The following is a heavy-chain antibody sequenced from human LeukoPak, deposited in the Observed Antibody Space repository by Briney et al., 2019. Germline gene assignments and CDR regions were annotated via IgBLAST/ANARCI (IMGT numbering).Heavy chain of an antibody. CDR3: ARHDYGDSELDY. CDR1: GGPISSYY. J-gene: IGHJ4*02. CDR2: IYYSGST. Sequence: PSETLSLTCTVSGGPISSYYWIWLRQPPGKGREGIGYIYYSGSTNYNPSLKSRVTISVDTSKNQFSLKLSPVTAADTAVYYCARHDYGDSELDYWGQGTLVSVSS. D-gene: IGHD4-17*01. V-gene: IGHV4-59*01.